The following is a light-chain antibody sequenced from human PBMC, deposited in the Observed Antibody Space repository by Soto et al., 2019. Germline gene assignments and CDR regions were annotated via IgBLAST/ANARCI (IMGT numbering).Light chain of an antibody. V-gene: IGLV2-14*01. CDR1: SSDVGVYDF. CDR2: EVT. CDR3: SSYTITSSPV. J-gene: IGLJ1*01. Sequence: QSALTQPASVSGSPGQSITISCTGTSSDVGVYDFVSWYRQYPGQAPKILIYEVTHRPSGVPDRFSGSKSGNTASLTISGLQADDEADYYCSSYTITSSPVFGPGTKLTVL.